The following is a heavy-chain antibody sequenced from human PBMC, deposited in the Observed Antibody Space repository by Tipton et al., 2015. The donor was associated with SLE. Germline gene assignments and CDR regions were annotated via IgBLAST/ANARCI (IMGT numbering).Heavy chain of an antibody. D-gene: IGHD5-18*01. J-gene: IGHJ4*02. V-gene: IGHV1-46*01. CDR3: ARVRVDTAMGVLDS. CDR1: GYTFTNYF. CDR2: VDPRGIDS. Sequence: QLVQSGPEVKKPGASVVISCRTSGYTFTNYFIQWGRQAPGQGLEWMGKVDPRGIDSKYAQKFQDRVTLTRHTSTNTVYMEMSSLTADDTAVNFCARVRVDTAMGVLDSWGQVSLVTVSS.